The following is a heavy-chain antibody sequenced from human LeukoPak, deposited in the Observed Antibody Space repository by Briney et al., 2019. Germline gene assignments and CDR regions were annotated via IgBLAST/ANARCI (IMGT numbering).Heavy chain of an antibody. Sequence: ASVKVSCKASGYTFTGYYMHWVRQAPGQGLEWMGWISAYNGNTNYAQKLQGRVTMTTDTSTSTAYMELRSLRSDDTAVYYCARDLSGSYWAFDYWGQGTLVTVSS. V-gene: IGHV1-18*04. J-gene: IGHJ4*02. CDR1: GYTFTGYY. D-gene: IGHD1-26*01. CDR2: ISAYNGNT. CDR3: ARDLSGSYWAFDY.